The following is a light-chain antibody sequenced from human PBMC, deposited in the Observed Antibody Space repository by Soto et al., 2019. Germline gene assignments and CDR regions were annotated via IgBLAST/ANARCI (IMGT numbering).Light chain of an antibody. V-gene: IGLV1-36*01. J-gene: IGLJ3*02. Sequence: QSVLTQPPSVSGAPRQRVTISCSGGSSNIGNNAVNWYQHLPGKAPKVLIYYDELLPSGVSDRFSGSKSGTSAPLAISGLQCGEGGDYYCAAWDDSLKGWVFGGGTKLPVL. CDR3: AAWDDSLKGWV. CDR1: SSNIGNNA. CDR2: YDE.